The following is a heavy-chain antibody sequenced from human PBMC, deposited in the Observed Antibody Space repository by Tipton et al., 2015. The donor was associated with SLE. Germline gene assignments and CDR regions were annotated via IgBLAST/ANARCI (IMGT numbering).Heavy chain of an antibody. CDR2: IYYSGST. CDR3: ARQAEFSHSSGFWFDP. V-gene: IGHV4-59*08. Sequence: TLSLTCTVSGGAVIHNYWGWIRQSPGKGLEWIGYIYYSGSTNYNPSLKSRVTISVDPAKNQFSLKLTSVTAADTAVYYCARQAEFSHSSGFWFDPWGQGTLVTFSS. J-gene: IGHJ5*02. D-gene: IGHD6-6*01. CDR1: GGAVIHNY.